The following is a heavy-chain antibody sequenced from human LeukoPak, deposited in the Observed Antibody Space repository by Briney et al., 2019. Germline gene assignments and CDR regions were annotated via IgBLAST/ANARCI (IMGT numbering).Heavy chain of an antibody. CDR2: ISYSGST. J-gene: IGHJ4*02. CDR3: ARESRRLADFHY. Sequence: SETLSLTCTVSGDSISSSDYYWGWIRQPPGKGLGWIGTISYSGSTYYNPSLQSRVTISVDTSKNQFSLELSSVTAADTAVYYCARESRRLADFHYWGQGTLVTVSS. V-gene: IGHV4-39*02. CDR1: GDSISSSDYY. D-gene: IGHD6-19*01.